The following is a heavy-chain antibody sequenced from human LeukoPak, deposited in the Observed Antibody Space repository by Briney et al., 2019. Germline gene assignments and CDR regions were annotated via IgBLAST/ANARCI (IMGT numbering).Heavy chain of an antibody. CDR1: GFTFSSYS. D-gene: IGHD2-2*01. CDR3: ARDRDCSSTSCPIDY. CDR2: ISSSSSYI. V-gene: IGHV3-21*01. J-gene: IGHJ4*02. Sequence: PGGSLRLSCAASGFTFSSYSMNWVRQAPGKGLEWVSSISSSSSYIYYADSVKGRFTISRDNAKNSLYLQMNSLRAEDTAVHYCARDRDCSSTSCPIDYWGQGTLVTVSS.